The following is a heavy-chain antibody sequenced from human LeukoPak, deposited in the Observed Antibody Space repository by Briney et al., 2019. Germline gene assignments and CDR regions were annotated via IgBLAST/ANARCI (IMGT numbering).Heavy chain of an antibody. V-gene: IGHV1-2*02. Sequence: GASVKVSCKASGYTFTGYYMHWVRQAPGQGLEWMGWINPNSGGTNYAQKFQGRVTMTRDTSISTAYMELSRLRSDDTAVYYCARVRFHAKSDAFDIWGQGTMVTVSS. CDR2: INPNSGGT. J-gene: IGHJ3*02. D-gene: IGHD2-21*01. CDR1: GYTFTGYY. CDR3: ARVRFHAKSDAFDI.